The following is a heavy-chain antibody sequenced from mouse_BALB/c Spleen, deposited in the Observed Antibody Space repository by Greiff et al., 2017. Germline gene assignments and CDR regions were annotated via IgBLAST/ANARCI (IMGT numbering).Heavy chain of an antibody. CDR3: ARGGNYVRAMDY. D-gene: IGHD2-1*01. CDR1: GFTFSDYY. CDR2: ISDGGSYT. J-gene: IGHJ4*01. V-gene: IGHV5-4*02. Sequence: DVKLVESGGGLVKPGGSLKLSCAASGFTFSDYYMYWVRQTPEKRLEWVATISDGGSYTYYPDSVKGRFTISRDNAKNNLYLQMSSLKSEDTAMYYCARGGNYVRAMDYWGQGTSVTVSS.